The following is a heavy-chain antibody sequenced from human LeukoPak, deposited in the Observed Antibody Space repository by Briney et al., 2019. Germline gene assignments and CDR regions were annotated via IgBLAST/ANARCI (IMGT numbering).Heavy chain of an antibody. V-gene: IGHV3-7*01. J-gene: IGHJ4*02. CDR3: AREVTPYY. D-gene: IGHD2-15*01. Sequence: GGSLRLSCAASGFTFSDYYLSWIRQAPGKGLEWVANIKQDGSEEYYVDSVKGRFTISRDNAKNSLFLQMNSLRAEDTAVYYCAREVTPYYWGQGTLDTVSS. CDR1: GFTFSDYY. CDR2: IKQDGSEE.